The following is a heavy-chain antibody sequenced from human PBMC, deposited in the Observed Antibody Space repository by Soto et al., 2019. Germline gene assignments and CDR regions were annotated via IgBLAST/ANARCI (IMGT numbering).Heavy chain of an antibody. Sequence: SETLSLTCTVSGGSISSYYWSWIRQPPGKGLEWIGYIYYSGSTNYNPSLKSRVTISVDTSKNQFSLKLSSVTAADTAVYYCAGQKLLWFGKVWGQGTLVTVSS. CDR3: AGQKLLWFGKV. CDR1: GGSISSYY. D-gene: IGHD3-10*01. V-gene: IGHV4-59*01. CDR2: IYYSGST. J-gene: IGHJ4*02.